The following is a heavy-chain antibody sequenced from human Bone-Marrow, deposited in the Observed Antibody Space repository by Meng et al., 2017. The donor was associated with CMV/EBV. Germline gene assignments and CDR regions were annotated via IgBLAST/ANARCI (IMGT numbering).Heavy chain of an antibody. CDR3: AHKAVTGTVFDS. Sequence: TFAGFSLSTGGGGVGCIRQPPGKALEWLALIYWDDDKRYSPSLKSRLTITKDTSKNQVVLTMTNMDPVDTGTYYCAHKAVTGTVFDSWGQGTLVTVSS. CDR1: GFSLSTGGGG. D-gene: IGHD4-17*01. CDR2: IYWDDDK. J-gene: IGHJ4*02. V-gene: IGHV2-5*02.